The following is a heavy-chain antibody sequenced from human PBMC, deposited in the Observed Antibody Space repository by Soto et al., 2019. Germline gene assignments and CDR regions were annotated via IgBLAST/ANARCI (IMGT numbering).Heavy chain of an antibody. D-gene: IGHD4-17*01. V-gene: IGHV4-59*01. Sequence: SETLSLTCTVSGGSINNYYWSLIRQPPGKRLEWIGYIFYSGSPTYNNSLKSRVTMSVDTSKNQFSLNLRSVTAADTAVYYCARARDYGRYWGQGTLVTVSS. CDR3: ARARDYGRY. CDR1: GGSINNYY. CDR2: IFYSGSP. J-gene: IGHJ4*02.